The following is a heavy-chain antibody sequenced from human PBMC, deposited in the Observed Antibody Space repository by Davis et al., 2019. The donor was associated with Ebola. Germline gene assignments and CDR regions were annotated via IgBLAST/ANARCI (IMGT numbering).Heavy chain of an antibody. CDR1: GFTFSSYA. V-gene: IGHV3-23*01. J-gene: IGHJ4*02. CDR2: ISGSGGST. CDR3: AKGSIAAAGHFDY. Sequence: GESLKISCAASGFTFSSYAMSWVRQAPGKGLEWVSVISGSGGSTYYADSVKGRFTISRDNSKNTLYLQMNSLRAEDTAVYYCAKGSIAAAGHFDYWGQGTLVTVSS. D-gene: IGHD6-13*01.